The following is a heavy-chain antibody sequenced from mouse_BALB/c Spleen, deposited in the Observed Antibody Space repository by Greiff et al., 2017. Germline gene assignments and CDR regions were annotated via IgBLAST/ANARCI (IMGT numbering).Heavy chain of an antibody. J-gene: IGHJ4*01. V-gene: IGHV2-3*01. CDR2: IWGDGST. CDR1: GFSLTSYG. D-gene: IGHD2-10*01. CDR3: ARGSYYGNYGAMDY. Sequence: VKLMESGPGLVAPSQSLSITCTVSGFSLTSYGVSWVRQPPGKGLEWLGVIWGDGSTNYHSALISRLSISKDNSKSQVFLKLNSLQANDTAIYYCARGSYYGNYGAMDYWGQGTSVTVSS.